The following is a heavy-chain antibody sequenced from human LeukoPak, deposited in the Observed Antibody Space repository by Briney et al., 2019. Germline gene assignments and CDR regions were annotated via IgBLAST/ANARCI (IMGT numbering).Heavy chain of an antibody. Sequence: PSETLSLTCTVSGGXISSSSYYWGWIRQPPGRGLEWIGSIYYSGSTYYNPSLKSRVTISVDTSKNQFSLKLSSVTAADTAVYYCARQVTVGSFFDYWGQGTLVTVSS. J-gene: IGHJ4*02. V-gene: IGHV4-39*01. CDR2: IYYSGST. CDR1: GGXISSSSYY. D-gene: IGHD2-21*02. CDR3: ARQVTVGSFFDY.